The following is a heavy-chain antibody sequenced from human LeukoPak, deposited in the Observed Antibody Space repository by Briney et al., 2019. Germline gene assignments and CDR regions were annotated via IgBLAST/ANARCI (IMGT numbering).Heavy chain of an antibody. J-gene: IGHJ4*02. CDR3: ARPAWVTAPMGYFDY. V-gene: IGHV3-30*03. CDR2: ISYDGSNK. Sequence: PGGSLRLSCAASGFTFSNYGMHWVRQAPGKGLEWVAVISYDGSNKYYADSVKGRFTISRDNSKNTLYLQMNSLRAEDTAVYYCARPAWVTAPMGYFDYWGQGTLVTVSS. CDR1: GFTFSNYG. D-gene: IGHD2-21*02.